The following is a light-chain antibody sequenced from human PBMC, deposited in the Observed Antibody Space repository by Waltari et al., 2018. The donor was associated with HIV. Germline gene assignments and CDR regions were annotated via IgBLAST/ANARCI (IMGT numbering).Light chain of an antibody. CDR3: AAWDDNLNAL. J-gene: IGLJ2*01. V-gene: IGLV2-8*01. Sequence: QSALTQPPSASGSPGQSVTISCTGTSGDVGGSKYVSWYQQFPGKAPKVLISEVSKRPSGVPARFSGSKSGNTASLTVSGLQAEDEADYYCAAWDDNLNALFGGGTKLTVL. CDR1: SGDVGGSKY. CDR2: EVS.